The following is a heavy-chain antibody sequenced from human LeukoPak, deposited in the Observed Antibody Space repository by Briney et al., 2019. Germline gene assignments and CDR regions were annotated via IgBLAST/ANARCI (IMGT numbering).Heavy chain of an antibody. D-gene: IGHD2-2*02. V-gene: IGHV1-8*03. Sequence: ASVKVSCKASGYTFTSYDINWVRQATGQGVEWMGWMNPNSGNTGYAQKFQGRVTITRNTSISTAYMELSSLRSEDTAVYYCARGYCSSTSCYTYDYWGQGTLVTVSS. CDR2: MNPNSGNT. CDR3: ARGYCSSTSCYTYDY. J-gene: IGHJ4*02. CDR1: GYTFTSYD.